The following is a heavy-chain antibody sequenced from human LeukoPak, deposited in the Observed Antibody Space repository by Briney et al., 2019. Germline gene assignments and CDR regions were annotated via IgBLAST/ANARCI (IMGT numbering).Heavy chain of an antibody. V-gene: IGHV3-64*01. D-gene: IGHD1-26*01. Sequence: GGSLRLSCAASGFTFSSYAMHRVRQAPGKGLEYVSAISSNGGSTYYANSVKGRFTISRDNSKNTLYLQMGSLRAEDMAVYYCARANGSSFDYWGQGTLVTVSS. J-gene: IGHJ4*02. CDR1: GFTFSSYA. CDR3: ARANGSSFDY. CDR2: ISSNGGST.